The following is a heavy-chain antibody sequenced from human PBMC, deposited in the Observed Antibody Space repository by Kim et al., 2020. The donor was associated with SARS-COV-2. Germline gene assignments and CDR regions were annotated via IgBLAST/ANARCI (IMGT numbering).Heavy chain of an antibody. D-gene: IGHD5-12*01. CDR3: AREEDGYNPNYFDY. J-gene: IGHJ4*02. V-gene: IGHV4-39*07. CDR2: IYYSGST. Sequence: SETLSLTCTVSGGSISSSSYYWGWIRQPPGKGLEWIGSIYYSGSTYYNPSLKSRVTISVYTSKNQFSLKLSSVTAADTAVYYCAREEDGYNPNYFDYWGQGTLVTVSS. CDR1: GGSISSSSYY.